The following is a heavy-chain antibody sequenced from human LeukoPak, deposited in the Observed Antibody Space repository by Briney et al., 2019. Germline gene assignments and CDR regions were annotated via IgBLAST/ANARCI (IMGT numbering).Heavy chain of an antibody. J-gene: IGHJ5*02. CDR2: IYCSGST. D-gene: IGHD2-15*01. CDR3: ASFSNGYCSGGSCFFGFDP. Sequence: PSETLSLTCTVSGGSISSGGYYWSWIRQHPGKGLEWIGYIYCSGSTYYNPSLKSRVTISVDTSKNQFSLKLSSVTAADTAVYYCASFSNGYCSGGSCFFGFDPWGQGTLVTVSS. CDR1: GGSISSGGYY. V-gene: IGHV4-31*03.